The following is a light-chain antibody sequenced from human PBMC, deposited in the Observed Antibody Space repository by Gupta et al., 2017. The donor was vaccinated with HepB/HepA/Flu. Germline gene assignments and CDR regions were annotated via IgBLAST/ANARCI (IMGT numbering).Light chain of an antibody. Sequence: QSVVTQPPSISGTPGQRVPISCSGTSSNIGSNYLFWYQQFPGTSPNFLMYRSNQRPSGVPDRFSGSKSGTSASLIITGLRSEDEADYYCAVWEDSLSHVVFGGGTKLTVL. CDR3: AVWEDSLSHVV. CDR1: SSNIGSNY. CDR2: RSN. J-gene: IGLJ2*01. V-gene: IGLV1-47*01.